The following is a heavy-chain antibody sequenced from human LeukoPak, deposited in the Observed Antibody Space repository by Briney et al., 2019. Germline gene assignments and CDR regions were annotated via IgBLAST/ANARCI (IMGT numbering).Heavy chain of an antibody. Sequence: TLSLTCTVSGGSISSGDYYWSWIRQPPGKGLEWIGYIYYSGSTYYNPSLKSRVTISVDTSKNQFSLKLSSVTAADTAVYYCARTTVTTGRCLDYWGQGTLVTVSS. J-gene: IGHJ4*02. CDR3: ARTTVTTGRCLDY. CDR2: IYYSGST. V-gene: IGHV4-30-4*08. D-gene: IGHD4-17*01. CDR1: GGSISSGDYY.